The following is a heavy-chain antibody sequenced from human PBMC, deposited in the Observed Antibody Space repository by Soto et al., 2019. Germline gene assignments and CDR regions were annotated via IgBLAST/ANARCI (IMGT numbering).Heavy chain of an antibody. J-gene: IGHJ4*02. CDR2: IYWDDDK. D-gene: IGHD2-15*01. CDR1: GFSLATSGVG. V-gene: IGHV2-5*02. Sequence: SGPTLVNPTQTLTLTCTFSGFSLATSGVGVGWIRQPPGKALECLALIYWDDDKRYSPSLKSRLTITKDTSKNQVVLTMTNMEPVDTATYYCAHRLCDSSCYRVVGYFDYWGRGTLVTVPS. CDR3: AHRLCDSSCYRVVGYFDY.